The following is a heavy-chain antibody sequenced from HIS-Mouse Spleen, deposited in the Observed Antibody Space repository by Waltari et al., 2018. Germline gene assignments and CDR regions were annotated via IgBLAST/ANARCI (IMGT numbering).Heavy chain of an antibody. CDR1: GFPFRSYG. CDR2: ISYDGSNK. D-gene: IGHD1-26*01. Sequence: QVQLVESGGGVVQPGRSLRLSCAACGFPFRSYGMHWVRQAPGKGLEWVAVISYDGSNKYYADSVKGRFTISRDNSKNTLYLQMNSLRAEDTAVYYCAKDRGSQFDYWGQGTLVTVSS. V-gene: IGHV3-30*18. CDR3: AKDRGSQFDY. J-gene: IGHJ4*02.